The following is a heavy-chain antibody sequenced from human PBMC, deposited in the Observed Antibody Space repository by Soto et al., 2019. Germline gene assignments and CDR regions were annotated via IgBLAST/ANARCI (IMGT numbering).Heavy chain of an antibody. V-gene: IGHV3-15*01. CDR3: TTDPCGSDCYSGYDY. CDR1: GFTFSNAW. J-gene: IGHJ4*02. Sequence: GGSLRLSCAASGFTFSNAWMSWVRQAPGKGLEWVGRIKSKTDGGTTDYAAPVKGRFTISRDDSKNTLYLQMNSLKTEDTAVYYCTTDPCGSDCYSGYDYWGQGTLVTVSS. D-gene: IGHD2-21*02. CDR2: IKSKTDGGTT.